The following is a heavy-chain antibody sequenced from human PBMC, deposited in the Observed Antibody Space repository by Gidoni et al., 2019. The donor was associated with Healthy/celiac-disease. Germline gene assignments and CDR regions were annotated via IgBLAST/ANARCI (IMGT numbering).Heavy chain of an antibody. CDR3: AREERTYDILTGYYRYYFDY. V-gene: IGHV6-1*01. D-gene: IGHD3-9*01. J-gene: IGHJ4*02. Sequence: QVHLQQSGPGLVQPSQTLSLTCPISGVSVSSNSAACNWIRQSPSRGLEWPGRTYYRSKRYNDYAVSVKSRITINPDTSKNQFSLQLNSVTPEDTAVYYCAREERTYDILTGYYRYYFDYWGQGTLVTVSS. CDR2: TYYRSKRYN. CDR1: GVSVSSNSAA.